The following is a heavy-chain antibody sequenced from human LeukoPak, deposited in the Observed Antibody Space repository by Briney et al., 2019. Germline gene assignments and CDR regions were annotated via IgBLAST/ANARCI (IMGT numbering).Heavy chain of an antibody. CDR1: GFTFSSYA. CDR2: ISGRGCGT. D-gene: IGHD1-26*01. Sequence: GGSLRLSCAASGFTFSSYAMSWVRQAPGKGLEWVSSISGRGCGTYYADSVKGRFTISRDNSKNTLYLQMNSLRAEDTAVYYCAKPFLPSGRGAFDYWGQGTLVTVSS. V-gene: IGHV3-23*01. J-gene: IGHJ4*02. CDR3: AKPFLPSGRGAFDY.